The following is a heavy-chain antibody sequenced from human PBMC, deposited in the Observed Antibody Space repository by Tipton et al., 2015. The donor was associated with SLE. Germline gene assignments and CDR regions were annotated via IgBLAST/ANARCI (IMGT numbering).Heavy chain of an antibody. CDR2: INPSGGTT. CDR3: ARVGIVVPAAIGY. CDR1: GYTFTNFF. J-gene: IGHJ4*02. D-gene: IGHD2-2*02. V-gene: IGHV1-46*01. Sequence: QSGPEVKKPGASVNVSCKASGYTFTNFFMHWIRQAPGQGLEWMGIINPSGGTTIYAQKYQDRVTMTTDTSTNTLYMELRGLRSDDTAVYYCARVGIVVPAAIGYWGQGTLVTVSS.